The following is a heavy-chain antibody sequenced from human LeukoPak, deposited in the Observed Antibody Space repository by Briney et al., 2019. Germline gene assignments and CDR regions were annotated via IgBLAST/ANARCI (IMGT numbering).Heavy chain of an antibody. D-gene: IGHD3-9*01. Sequence: SETLSLTCTVSGGSISSGGYYWSWIRQYPGKGLEWIGYIYYSGSTYYNPSLKSRVTISVDTSKNQFSLKLSSVTAADTAVYYCARILLYDILSYKGSVAPYYFDYWGQGTLVTVSS. CDR3: ARILLYDILSYKGSVAPYYFDY. CDR1: GGSISSGGYY. CDR2: IYYSGST. V-gene: IGHV4-31*03. J-gene: IGHJ4*02.